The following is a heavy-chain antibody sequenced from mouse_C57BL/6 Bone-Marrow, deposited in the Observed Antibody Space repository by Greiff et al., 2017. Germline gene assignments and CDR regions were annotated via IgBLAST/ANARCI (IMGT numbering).Heavy chain of an antibody. D-gene: IGHD3-2*02. CDR3: ARQLRAY. V-gene: IGHV5-6*02. CDR1: GFTFSSYG. CDR2: ISSGGSYN. Sequence: EVMLVESGGDLVKPGGSLKLSCAASGFTFSSYGMSWVRQTPDKRLEWVATISSGGSYNYYPDSVKGRFTISRDNAKNTLYLQMSSLKSEDTAMYYCARQLRAYWGQGTLVTVSA. J-gene: IGHJ3*01.